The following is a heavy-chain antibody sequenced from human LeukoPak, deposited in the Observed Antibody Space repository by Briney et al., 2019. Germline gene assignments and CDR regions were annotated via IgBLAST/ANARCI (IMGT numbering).Heavy chain of an antibody. J-gene: IGHJ6*03. CDR2: ISGSGGST. Sequence: GGSLRLSCAASGFTFSSYAMSWVRQAPGKGLEWVSAISGSGGSTYYADSVKGRFTISRDNSKNTLYLQMNSLRAEDTAVYYCAKHSSSSFYYYYYMDVWGKGTTVTVSS. D-gene: IGHD6-6*01. CDR3: AKHSSSSFYYYYYMDV. V-gene: IGHV3-23*01. CDR1: GFTFSSYA.